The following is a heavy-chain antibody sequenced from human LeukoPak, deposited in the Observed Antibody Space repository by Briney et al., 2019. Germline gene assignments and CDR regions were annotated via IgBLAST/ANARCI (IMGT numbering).Heavy chain of an antibody. D-gene: IGHD6-13*01. CDR3: ARQFPGIAAAAHWYFDL. J-gene: IGHJ2*01. CDR1: GGSISIYY. Sequence: SETLSLTCTVSGGSISIYYWSWIRQPAGKGLEWIGRIYTSGSTNYNPSLKSRVTMSVDTSKNQFSLKLSSVTAADTAVYYCARQFPGIAAAAHWYFDLWGRGTLVTVSS. CDR2: IYTSGST. V-gene: IGHV4-4*07.